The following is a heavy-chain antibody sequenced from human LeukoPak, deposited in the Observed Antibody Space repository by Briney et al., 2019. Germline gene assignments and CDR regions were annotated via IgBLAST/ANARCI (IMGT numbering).Heavy chain of an antibody. J-gene: IGHJ5*02. Sequence: SETLSLTCTVSGGSISSYYWSWIRQPPGKGLEWIGYIYYSGSTNYNPSLKSRVTISVDTSKNQFSLKLTSVTVADTAVYYCARPVPSRLGWFDPWGQGTLVTVSS. CDR1: GGSISSYY. V-gene: IGHV4-59*08. CDR3: ARPVPSRLGWFDP. D-gene: IGHD1-1*01. CDR2: IYYSGST.